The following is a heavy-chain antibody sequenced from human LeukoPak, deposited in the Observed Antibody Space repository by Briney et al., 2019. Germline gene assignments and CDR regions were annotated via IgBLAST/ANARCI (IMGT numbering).Heavy chain of an antibody. J-gene: IGHJ6*01. Sequence: GGSLRLSCAASGFTFSSYGMHSVRHAPGKGLEWVSFIRYDGSNKYYADSVKGRFTISRDNSKNTLYLQMNSLRAEDTAVYYRAKDHQGSGCYYNGKHGMDGWVQGSTV. CDR1: GFTFSSYG. D-gene: IGHD3-10*01. V-gene: IGHV3-30*02. CDR2: IRYDGSNK. CDR3: AKDHQGSGCYYNGKHGMDG.